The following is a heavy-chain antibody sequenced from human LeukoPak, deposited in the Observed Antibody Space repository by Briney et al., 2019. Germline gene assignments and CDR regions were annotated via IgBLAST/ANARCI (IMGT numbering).Heavy chain of an antibody. D-gene: IGHD2-15*01. V-gene: IGHV3-33*08. CDR1: GFTVSSNY. CDR2: IWYDGSNK. J-gene: IGHJ4*02. CDR3: ARDAGYCSGGSCYPGQFDY. Sequence: PGGSLRLSCAASGFTVSSNYMSWVRQAPGKGLEWVAVIWYDGSNKYYADSVKGRFTISRDNSKNTLYLQMNSLRAEDTAVYYCARDAGYCSGGSCYPGQFDYWGQGTLVTVSS.